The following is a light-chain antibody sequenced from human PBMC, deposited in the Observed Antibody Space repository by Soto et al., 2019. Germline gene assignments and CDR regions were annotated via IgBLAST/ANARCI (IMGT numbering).Light chain of an antibody. CDR1: RSNIGKNT. V-gene: IGLV1-44*01. J-gene: IGLJ2*01. CDR2: TPN. CDR3: AVWHGISKIVA. Sequence: QSVLTQPPSMSASPGQTITISCSGARSNIGKNTLNWFQQLPGTAPNLLISTPNHRPSGVRDRFSASKSGTSASLTSSGRRSEVVDSCDCAVWHGISKIVAFGGGTKLTVL.